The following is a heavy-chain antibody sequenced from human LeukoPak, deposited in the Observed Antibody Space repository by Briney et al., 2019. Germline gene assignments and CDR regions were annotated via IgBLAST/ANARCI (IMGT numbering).Heavy chain of an antibody. D-gene: IGHD3-3*01. V-gene: IGHV3-48*04. CDR1: GFTFSSHS. Sequence: QPGGSLRLSCAASGFTFSSHSMNWVRQAPGKGLEWVSYISSSSSTIYYADSVKGRFTISRDNAKNSLYLQMNSLRAEDTAVYYCAGGGIFPGHYYMDVWGKGTTVTVSS. CDR2: ISSSSSTI. CDR3: AGGGIFPGHYYMDV. J-gene: IGHJ6*03.